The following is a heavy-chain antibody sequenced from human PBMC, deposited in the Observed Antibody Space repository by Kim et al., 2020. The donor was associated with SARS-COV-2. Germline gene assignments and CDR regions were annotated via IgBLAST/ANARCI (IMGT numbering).Heavy chain of an antibody. CDR3: AAGGLYDILTGYPGSRFHYGMDV. J-gene: IGHJ6*02. V-gene: IGHV1-58*01. CDR2: IVVGSGNT. D-gene: IGHD3-9*01. CDR1: GFTFTSSA. Sequence: SVKVSCKASGFTFTSSAVQWVRQARGQRLEWIGWIVVGSGNTNYAQKFQERVTITRDMSTSTAYMELSSLRSEDTAVYYCAAGGLYDILTGYPGSRFHYGMDVWGQGTTVTVSS.